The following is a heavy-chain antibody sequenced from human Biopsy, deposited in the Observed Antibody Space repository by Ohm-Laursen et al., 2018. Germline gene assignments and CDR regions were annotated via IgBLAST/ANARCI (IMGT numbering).Heavy chain of an antibody. J-gene: IGHJ1*01. CDR3: ARGSNEYGGLYFPH. CDR2: ISHTGYT. Sequence: SDTLSLTCTVSGGSFTGHYWTWIRQPPGKGLEWIGHISHTGYTSYKSSLKSRVTTSLGTSRKHFSLRLTSLAAADTAVYYCARGSNEYGGLYFPHWGQGTLVTVSS. V-gene: IGHV4-59*11. CDR1: GGSFTGHY. D-gene: IGHD4-23*01.